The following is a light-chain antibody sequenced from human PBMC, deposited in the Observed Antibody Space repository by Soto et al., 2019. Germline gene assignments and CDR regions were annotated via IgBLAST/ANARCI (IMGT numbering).Light chain of an antibody. CDR1: QSITYW. J-gene: IGKJ2*01. Sequence: DIQMTQSPSSLSASVGDRVTITCRASQSITYWLAWYQQKPGRAPKLLIYDVFNLQSGVPSRFSGSGSGTEFTLTISSLRPDDSATYYCQQYHSFSFTFGQGTKVDIK. CDR2: DVF. CDR3: QQYHSFSFT. V-gene: IGKV1-5*01.